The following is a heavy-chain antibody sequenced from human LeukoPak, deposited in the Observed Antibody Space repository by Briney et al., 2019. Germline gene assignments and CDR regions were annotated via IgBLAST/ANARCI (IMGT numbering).Heavy chain of an antibody. CDR3: ARDGGSSPYFDY. Sequence: SETLSLTCTVSGGSISSYYWSWIRQPPGKGLEWIGYIYYSGSTNYNPSLKSRVTISVDTSKNQFSLKLSSVTAADTAVYYCARDGGSSPYFDYWGQGTLVTVSS. D-gene: IGHD6-6*01. J-gene: IGHJ4*02. V-gene: IGHV4-59*12. CDR2: IYYSGST. CDR1: GGSISSYY.